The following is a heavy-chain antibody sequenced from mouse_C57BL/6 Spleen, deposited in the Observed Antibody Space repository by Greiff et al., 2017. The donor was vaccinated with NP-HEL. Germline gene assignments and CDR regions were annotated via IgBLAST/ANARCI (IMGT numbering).Heavy chain of an antibody. V-gene: IGHV3-6*01. D-gene: IGHD2-4*01. CDR2: ISYDGSN. J-gene: IGHJ3*01. CDR1: GYSITSGYY. Sequence: EVQLQESGPGLVKPSQSLSLTCSVTGYSITSGYYWNWIRQFPGNKLEWMGYISYDGSNNYNPSLKNRISITRDTSKNQFFLKLNSVTTEDTATYYCARYDYDSSFAYWGQGTLVTVSA. CDR3: ARYDYDSSFAY.